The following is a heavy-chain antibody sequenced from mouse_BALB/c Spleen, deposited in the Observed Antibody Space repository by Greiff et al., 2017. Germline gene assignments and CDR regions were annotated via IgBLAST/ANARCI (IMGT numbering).Heavy chain of an antibody. V-gene: IGHV1-5*01. CDR2: IYPGNSDT. J-gene: IGHJ1*01. Sequence: VQLKQSGTVLARPGASVKMSCKASGYSFTSYWMHWVKQRPGQGLEWIGAIYPGNSDTSYNQKFKGKAKLTAVTSASTAYMELSSLTNEDSAVYYCTKDYYGSSYGYFDVWGAGTTVTVSS. CDR3: TKDYYGSSYGYFDV. D-gene: IGHD1-1*01. CDR1: GYSFTSYW.